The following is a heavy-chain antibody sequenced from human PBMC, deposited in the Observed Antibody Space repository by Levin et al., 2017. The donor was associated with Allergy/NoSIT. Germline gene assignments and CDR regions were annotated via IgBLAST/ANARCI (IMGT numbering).Heavy chain of an antibody. J-gene: IGHJ4*02. V-gene: IGHV4-59*01. Sequence: SETLSLTCTVSGGSISSYYWSWIRQPPGKGLEWIGYIYYSGSTNYNPSLKSRVTISVDTSKNQFSLKLSSVTAADTAVYYCARVAAGADTLLDYWGQGTLVTVSS. D-gene: IGHD2-8*02. CDR1: GGSISSYY. CDR2: IYYSGST. CDR3: ARVAAGADTLLDY.